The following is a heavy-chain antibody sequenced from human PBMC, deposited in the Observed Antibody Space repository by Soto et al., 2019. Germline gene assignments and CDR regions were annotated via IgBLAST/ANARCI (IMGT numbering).Heavy chain of an antibody. CDR1: GFTFSSYA. CDR2: ISYDGSNK. V-gene: IGHV3-30*04. Sequence: GGSLRLSCAASGFTFSSYAMHWVRQAPGKGLEWVAVISYDGSNKYYADSVKGRFTISRDNSENTLYLQMNSLRAEDTAVYYCARGGYCSSTSCYRYGMDVWGQGTTVTVSS. J-gene: IGHJ6*02. D-gene: IGHD2-2*03. CDR3: ARGGYCSSTSCYRYGMDV.